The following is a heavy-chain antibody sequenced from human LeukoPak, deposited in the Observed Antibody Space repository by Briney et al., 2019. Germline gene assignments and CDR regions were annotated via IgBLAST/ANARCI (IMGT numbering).Heavy chain of an antibody. D-gene: IGHD1-7*01. CDR1: GCSVSYNY. Sequence: PGGSLRLSCAASGCSVSYNYMSWVRQAPARGLEWVSVIYAGGDTYYADYVKGRFTISRDNSKNTVYLQMHSLRADDTAVYYCARISGTLCFDLWGLGTLVTVSS. CDR3: ARISGTLCFDL. V-gene: IGHV3-66*01. J-gene: IGHJ4*02. CDR2: IYAGGDT.